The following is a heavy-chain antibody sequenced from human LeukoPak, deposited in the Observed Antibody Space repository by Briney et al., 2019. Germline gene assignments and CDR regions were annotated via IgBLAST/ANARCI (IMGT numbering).Heavy chain of an antibody. Sequence: PGGSLRLSCTASGFPFIEYSMNWVRQVPGKGLEWISYIGMDSGNTKYADSVRGRFTISADNAKNSLYLQMNTLPVEDTAVYYFARDHNSAFDNWGQGTLVSVAS. J-gene: IGHJ4*02. V-gene: IGHV3-48*04. CDR3: ARDHNSAFDN. CDR2: IGMDSGNT. D-gene: IGHD1-1*01. CDR1: GFPFIEYS.